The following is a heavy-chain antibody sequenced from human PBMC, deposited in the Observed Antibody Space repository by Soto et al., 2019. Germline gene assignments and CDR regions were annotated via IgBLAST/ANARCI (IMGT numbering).Heavy chain of an antibody. CDR2: INSDGSST. V-gene: IGHV3-74*01. CDR3: VRTSLVVAAATREDY. D-gene: IGHD2-15*01. J-gene: IGHJ4*02. CDR1: GFTFSSYW. Sequence: EVQLEESGGGLVQPGGSLRLSCAASGFTFSSYWMHWVRQAPGKGLVWVSRINSDGSSTSYADSVKGRFIISRDKAKNTLYLQMNRLRAEDTAVYYCVRTSLVVAAATREDYWGQGTLVTVSS.